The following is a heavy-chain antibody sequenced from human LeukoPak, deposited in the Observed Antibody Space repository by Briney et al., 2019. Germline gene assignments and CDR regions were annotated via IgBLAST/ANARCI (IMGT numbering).Heavy chain of an antibody. CDR1: GDSISTNNW. J-gene: IGHJ4*02. Sequence: SGTLALTCAVSGDSISTNNWLSWVRQPPRKGLEWIGEIYHSGSTHYNPSLKSRVTISVDKSKNQLSLKLTSVTAADTAMYYCARDVGARLPGYWGQGTLVTVSS. V-gene: IGHV4-4*02. CDR2: IYHSGST. CDR3: ARDVGARLPGY. D-gene: IGHD6-6*01.